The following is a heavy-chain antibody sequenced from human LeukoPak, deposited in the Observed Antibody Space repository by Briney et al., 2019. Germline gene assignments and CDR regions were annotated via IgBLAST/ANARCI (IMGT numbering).Heavy chain of an antibody. J-gene: IGHJ4*02. CDR3: ASDDSSGEYDLPFGY. Sequence: GGSLRLSCAASGFAFSSNWMHWVRQAPGKGLVWVSHISTDARTITYADFVKGRFTISRDNSKIMLYLQMDSLRSEDTAVYYCASDDSSGEYDLPFGYWGQGTLVTVSS. V-gene: IGHV3-74*01. D-gene: IGHD3-22*01. CDR1: GFAFSSNW. CDR2: ISTDARTI.